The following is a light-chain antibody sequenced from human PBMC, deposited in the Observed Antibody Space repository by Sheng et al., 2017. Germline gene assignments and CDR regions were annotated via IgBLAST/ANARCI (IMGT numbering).Light chain of an antibody. V-gene: IGLV2-8*01. CDR2: EVT. CDR1: AVTLVVII. Sequence: QSALTQPPLRVRVSWDSQSPSPALEPAVTLVVIIMSPGTNITRANAPKLLIYEVTTRPSGVPDRFSGSKSGYTASLTISGLQAEDEADYYCTSYTTSSTRVFGTGTKGHRP. CDR3: TSYTTSSTRV. J-gene: IGLJ1*01.